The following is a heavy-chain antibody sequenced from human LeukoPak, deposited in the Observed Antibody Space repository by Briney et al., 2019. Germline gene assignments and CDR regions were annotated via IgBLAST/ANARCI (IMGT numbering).Heavy chain of an antibody. CDR3: AARIVGPTANY. CDR2: IRNKANSYTT. Sequence: GGSLRLSCAASGFTFSDLYMDWVRQAPGKGLEWVGRIRNKANSYTTEYAASVKGRFTISRDDSDNSLYLQMDTLQTEDTALNYCAARIVGPTANYWGQGTLVTVSS. J-gene: IGHJ4*02. V-gene: IGHV3-72*01. D-gene: IGHD1-26*01. CDR1: GFTFSDLY.